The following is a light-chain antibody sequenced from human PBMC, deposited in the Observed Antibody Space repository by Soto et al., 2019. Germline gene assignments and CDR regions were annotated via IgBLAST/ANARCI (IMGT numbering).Light chain of an antibody. Sequence: EIVLTQSPGTLSLSPGERATLSCRASQSVSSSYLAWYQQKPGQAPRLLIYGASSRATGIPDRFSGSGSGTDFTITISRLEPEDFAEYYCQRYGSSLFTFGPGTKVDIK. CDR3: QRYGSSLFT. J-gene: IGKJ3*01. CDR2: GAS. CDR1: QSVSSSY. V-gene: IGKV3-20*01.